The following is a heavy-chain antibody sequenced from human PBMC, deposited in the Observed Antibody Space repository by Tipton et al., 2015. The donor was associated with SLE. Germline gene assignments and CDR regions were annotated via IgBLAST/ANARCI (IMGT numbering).Heavy chain of an antibody. D-gene: IGHD1-26*01. Sequence: TLSLTCSVSGGSMSYHYWSWIRQPPGKGLEWIGYIYYSGSTYYNPSLKSRVTISVDTSKNQFSLKLSSVTAADTAVYYCATGYGGSYSYYYYMDVWGKGTTVTV. CDR1: GGSMSYHY. V-gene: IGHV4-59*06. CDR3: ATGYGGSYSYYYYMDV. CDR2: IYYSGST. J-gene: IGHJ6*03.